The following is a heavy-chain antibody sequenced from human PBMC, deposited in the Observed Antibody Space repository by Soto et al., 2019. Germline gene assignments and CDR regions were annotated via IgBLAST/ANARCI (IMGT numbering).Heavy chain of an antibody. CDR2: IWYDGSNK. CDR1: GFTFSNNA. V-gene: IGHV3-33*01. CDR3: ARDGQNQSPYAMDV. Sequence: QVQLVESGGGVVQPGTSLRLSCATSGFTFSNNAMHWVRQAPGKGLEWVAQIWYDGSNKYYADSVKGRFTISRDNSKNTVYLQMNSLRAEDMAVYYCARDGQNQSPYAMDVW. J-gene: IGHJ6*01.